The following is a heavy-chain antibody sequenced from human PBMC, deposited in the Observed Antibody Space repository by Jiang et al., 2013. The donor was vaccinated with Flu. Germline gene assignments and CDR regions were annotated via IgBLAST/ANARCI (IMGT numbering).Heavy chain of an antibody. Sequence: SGAEVKKPGASVKVSCKASGYTFTGYYMHWVRQAPGQGLEWMGWINPNSGGTNYAQKFQGWVTMTRDTSISTAYMELSRLRSDDTAVYYCARSKLYGWYEYYFDYWGQGTLVTASS. CDR3: ARSKLYGWYEYYFDY. CDR1: GYTFTGYY. D-gene: IGHD6-19*01. V-gene: IGHV1-2*04. J-gene: IGHJ4*02. CDR2: INPNSGGT.